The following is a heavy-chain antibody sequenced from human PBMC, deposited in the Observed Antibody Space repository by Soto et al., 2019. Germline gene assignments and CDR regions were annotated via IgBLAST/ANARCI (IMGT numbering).Heavy chain of an antibody. CDR3: ARASWGSSCTAPFDY. CDR2: IYYSGCT. Sequence: SGTLSLTCTASGVSVSSGSKYWICIPPPQGKGRVGLGNIYYSGCTKYNPSLKSRGTTSLDTSTKKFSLQLSSVPAADTAVYYCARASWGSSCTAPFDYWGQGTLVTVSS. CDR1: GVSVSSGSKY. J-gene: IGHJ4*02. D-gene: IGHD6-13*01. V-gene: IGHV4-61*01.